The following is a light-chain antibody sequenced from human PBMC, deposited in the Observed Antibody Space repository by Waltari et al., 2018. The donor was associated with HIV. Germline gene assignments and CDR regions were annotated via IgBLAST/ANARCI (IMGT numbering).Light chain of an antibody. V-gene: IGKV3-15*01. CDR3: QQYETWPLT. J-gene: IGKJ4*01. CDR2: GSS. CDR1: QTIRSA. Sequence: EVVMTQSPVTLSVSPGERATLSCRASQTIRSALAWYQQKPGQAPRLLIYGSSTRATVIPDRFSGSGSGTEFTLTISSLQSEDFAVYYCQQYETWPLTFGGGTKVEIK.